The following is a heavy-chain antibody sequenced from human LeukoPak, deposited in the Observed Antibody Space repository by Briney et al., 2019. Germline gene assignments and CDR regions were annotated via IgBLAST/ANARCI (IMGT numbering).Heavy chain of an antibody. Sequence: SETLSLTCAVYGGSFSGYYWSWIRQPPGKGLEWIGEINHSGSTNYNPCLKSRVTISVDASKNQFSLKLSSVTAADTAVYYCARGPYDYVWGSYRHFIDAFDIWGQGTMVTVSS. V-gene: IGHV4-34*01. J-gene: IGHJ3*02. CDR2: INHSGST. CDR3: ARGPYDYVWGSYRHFIDAFDI. CDR1: GGSFSGYY. D-gene: IGHD3-16*02.